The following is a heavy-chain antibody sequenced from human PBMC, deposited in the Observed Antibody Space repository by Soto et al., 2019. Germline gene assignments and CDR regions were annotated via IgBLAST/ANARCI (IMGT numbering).Heavy chain of an antibody. V-gene: IGHV3-74*01. Sequence: EVQLVESGGGLVQPGGSLGPSFQPSGFPFSTYWLHGFRQVQGKGREWVSRINSDASHTYYADSVKGRFTISRDNAKNTLHLEMNSLRAEDTAVYYCVRDGHCITTSCYGNWFDPWGQGTLVTVSS. D-gene: IGHD2-2*01. CDR3: VRDGHCITTSCYGNWFDP. J-gene: IGHJ5*02. CDR1: GFPFSTYW. CDR2: INSDASHT.